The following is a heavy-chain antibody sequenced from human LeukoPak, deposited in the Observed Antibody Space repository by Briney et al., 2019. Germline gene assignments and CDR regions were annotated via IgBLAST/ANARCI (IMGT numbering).Heavy chain of an antibody. J-gene: IGHJ4*02. CDR1: GFTFSHYA. CDR2: ISGSGGST. CDR3: AKGIGSVWESFDY. D-gene: IGHD3-16*01. V-gene: IGHV3-23*01. Sequence: GGSLRLSCAASGFTFSHYAMNWVRQAPGKGLEWVLGISGSGGSTYYADSVKGRFTISRDNSKNTLYLQMNSLRAEDTAIYYCAKGIGSVWESFDYWGQGTLVTVSS.